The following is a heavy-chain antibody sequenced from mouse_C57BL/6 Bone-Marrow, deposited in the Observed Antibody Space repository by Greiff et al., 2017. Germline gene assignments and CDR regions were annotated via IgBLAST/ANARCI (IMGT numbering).Heavy chain of an antibody. CDR3: ARWDYYRKRYYAMDY. CDR2: IDPRSGNT. V-gene: IGHV1-81*01. Sequence: QVQLKQSGAELARPGASVKLSCKASGYTFTSYGISWVKQRTGQGLEWIGEIDPRSGNTYYNEKFKGKATLTADKSSSTAYMELRSLTSEDSAVYFCARWDYYRKRYYAMDYWGQGTSVTVSS. J-gene: IGHJ4*01. D-gene: IGHD2-14*01. CDR1: GYTFTSYG.